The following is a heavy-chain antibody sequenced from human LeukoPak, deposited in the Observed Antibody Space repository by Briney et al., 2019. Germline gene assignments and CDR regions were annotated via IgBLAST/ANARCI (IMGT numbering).Heavy chain of an antibody. V-gene: IGHV3-30*02. CDR1: GFTFSSYG. CDR2: IRYDGSNK. Sequence: GGSLRLSCAASGFTFSSYGMHWVRQAPGKGLEWVAFIRYDGSNKYYADSVKGRFTISRDNSENTLYLQMNSLRAEDTAVYYCAKDAQLLWFGGDYYYYYMDVWGKGTTVTISS. D-gene: IGHD3-10*01. J-gene: IGHJ6*03. CDR3: AKDAQLLWFGGDYYYYYMDV.